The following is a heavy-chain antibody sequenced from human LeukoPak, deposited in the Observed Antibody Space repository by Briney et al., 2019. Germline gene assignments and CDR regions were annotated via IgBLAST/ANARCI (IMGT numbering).Heavy chain of an antibody. CDR3: ARGTRYDSSASDY. D-gene: IGHD3-22*01. CDR1: DGSISSGGYY. Sequence: LPETLSLTCTVSDGSISSGGYYWSWIRQPPGKGLEWIGYIYHSGSTYYNPSLKSRVTISVDTSKNQFSLKLSSVTAADMAVYYCARGTRYDSSASDYWGQGTLVTVSS. CDR2: IYHSGST. J-gene: IGHJ4*02. V-gene: IGHV4-61*08.